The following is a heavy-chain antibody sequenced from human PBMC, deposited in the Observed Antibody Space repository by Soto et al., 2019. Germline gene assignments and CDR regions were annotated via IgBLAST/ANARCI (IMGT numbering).Heavy chain of an antibody. Sequence: QVQLVQSGAEVKKPGASVKVSCKASGYTFTSYYMHWVRQAPGQGLEWMGIINPSGGSTSYAQKFQGRVTMTRDTSTSTVYMELSSLRSEDTAVYYCARGFLELVRHYYYYYYMDVWGKGTTVTVSS. D-gene: IGHD3-3*01. CDR2: INPSGGST. CDR1: GYTFTSYY. V-gene: IGHV1-46*03. CDR3: ARGFLELVRHYYYYYYMDV. J-gene: IGHJ6*03.